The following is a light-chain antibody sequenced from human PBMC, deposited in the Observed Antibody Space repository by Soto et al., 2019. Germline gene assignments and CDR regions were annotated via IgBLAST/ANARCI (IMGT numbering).Light chain of an antibody. CDR2: YNN. J-gene: IGLJ1*01. CDR1: NSNIASNT. Sequence: SVLAQPPSSSDSPGQRVYIACSGSNSNIASNTVNWYQHLPGTAPKLLIYYNNQRRSGVPDRFSGSKSGTSASLAISGLQSEDESDYYCAAWDDTLQRYVFGTGTKVTVL. CDR3: AAWDDTLQRYV. V-gene: IGLV1-44*01.